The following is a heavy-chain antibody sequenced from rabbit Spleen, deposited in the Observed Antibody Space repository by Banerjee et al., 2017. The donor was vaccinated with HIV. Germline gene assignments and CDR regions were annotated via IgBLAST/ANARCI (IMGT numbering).Heavy chain of an antibody. V-gene: IGHV1S40*01. J-gene: IGHJ6*01. CDR3: ARDTSSSFSSYGMDL. CDR2: IGVGVTYTT. CDR1: GFSFSYSDY. D-gene: IGHD1-1*01. Sequence: QSLEESGGDLVKPGASLTLTCTASGFSFSYSDYMCWVRQPPGKGPEWIACIGVGVTYTTYYASWAKGRFTISKTSSTTVTLQMTSLTAADTATYFCARDTSSSFSSYGMDLWGPGTLVTVS.